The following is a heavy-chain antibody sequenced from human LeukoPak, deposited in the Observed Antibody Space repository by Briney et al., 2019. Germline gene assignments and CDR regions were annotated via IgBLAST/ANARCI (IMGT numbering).Heavy chain of an antibody. J-gene: IGHJ4*02. CDR2: IYTSGST. V-gene: IGHV4-4*07. CDR1: GVSISSYY. CDR3: ARSSPRWFGESPPKIPFDY. D-gene: IGHD3-10*01. Sequence: SETLSLTCTVSGVSISSYYWSWIRQPAGKGLEWIGRIYTSGSTNYNPSLKSRVTMSVDTSKNQFSLKLSSVTAADTAVYYCARSSPRWFGESPPKIPFDYWGQGTLVTVSS.